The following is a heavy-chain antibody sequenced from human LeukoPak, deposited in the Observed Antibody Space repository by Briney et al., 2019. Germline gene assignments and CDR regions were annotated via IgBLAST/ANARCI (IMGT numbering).Heavy chain of an antibody. CDR1: GFTFSSYA. CDR3: AKDRYYYDSIPLFDY. CDR2: ISYDGSNE. J-gene: IGHJ4*02. Sequence: SGGSLRLSCAASGFTFSSYAMHWVRQAPGKGLEWVAVISYDGSNEYNADSVKGRFTISRDNSKNTLYLQMNSLRAEDTAVYYCAKDRYYYDSIPLFDYWGQGTLVTVSS. D-gene: IGHD3-22*01. V-gene: IGHV3-30*04.